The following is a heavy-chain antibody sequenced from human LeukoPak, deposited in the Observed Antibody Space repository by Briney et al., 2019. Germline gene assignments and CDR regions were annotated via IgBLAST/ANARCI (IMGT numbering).Heavy chain of an antibody. J-gene: IGHJ4*02. CDR2: ISGDGGSA. CDR3: AAMTTAAANAFFY. D-gene: IGHD2-2*01. Sequence: PGGSLRLSCEVSGLTLRSFAMSWVRQPAGKGLEWVSAISGDGGSAEYADSVKGRFTISRDNFKNTVYLQMNSLRAGDTALYYCAAMTTAAANAFFYWGRGTVVTVSA. V-gene: IGHV3-23*01. CDR1: GLTLRSFA.